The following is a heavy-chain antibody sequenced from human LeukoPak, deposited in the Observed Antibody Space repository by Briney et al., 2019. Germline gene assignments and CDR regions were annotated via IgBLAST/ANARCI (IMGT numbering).Heavy chain of an antibody. CDR3: ARDYGSGSYSLVNWFDP. V-gene: IGHV1-2*02. D-gene: IGHD3-10*01. CDR1: GYTFTGYY. J-gene: IGHJ5*02. Sequence: ASVKVSCKASGYTFTGYYMHWVRQAPGEGLEWMGWINPNSGGTNYAQKFQGRVTMTRDTSISTAYMELSRLRSDDTAVYYCARDYGSGSYSLVNWFDPWGQGTLVTVSS. CDR2: INPNSGGT.